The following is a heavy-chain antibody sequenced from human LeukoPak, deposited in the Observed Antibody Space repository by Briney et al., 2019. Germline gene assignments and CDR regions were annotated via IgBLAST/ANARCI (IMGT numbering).Heavy chain of an antibody. CDR3: ATHGYNQDHFFDF. Sequence: GGSLRLSCAASGFTFSSYEMNWVRQAPGKGLEWVANIKQDGSEKNYVDSVKGRFTISRDNAKNSLHLQMNSLRAEDTAVYYCATHGYNQDHFFDFWGQGTLVTVSS. J-gene: IGHJ4*02. CDR1: GFTFSSYE. D-gene: IGHD5-24*01. CDR2: IKQDGSEK. V-gene: IGHV3-7*01.